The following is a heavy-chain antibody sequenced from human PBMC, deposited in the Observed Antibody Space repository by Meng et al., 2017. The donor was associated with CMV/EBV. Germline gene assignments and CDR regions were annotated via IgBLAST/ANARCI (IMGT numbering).Heavy chain of an antibody. CDR3: ARDCTNGVCNIGMGYYYGIDV. Sequence: ASVKVSCKASGYTFTSYGISWVRQAPGQGLEWMGWISAYNGNTNYAQKLQGRVTMTTDTSTSTAYMELRSLRSDDTAVYYCARDCTNGVCNIGMGYYYGIDVWGQGTTVTVSS. CDR2: ISAYNGNT. J-gene: IGHJ6*02. V-gene: IGHV1-18*01. CDR1: GYTFTSYG. D-gene: IGHD2-8*01.